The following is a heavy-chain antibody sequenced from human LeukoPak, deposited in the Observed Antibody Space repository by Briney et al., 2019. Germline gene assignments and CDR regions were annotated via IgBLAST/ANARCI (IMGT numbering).Heavy chain of an antibody. CDR3: AKGGMSYSYGHKGGFDY. Sequence: PGGSLRLSCAASGFTFSSYAMSWVRQAPGKGLEWVAVISYDGSNKYYADSVKGRFTISRDNSKNTLYLQMNSLRAEDTAVYYCAKGGMSYSYGHKGGFDYWGQGTLVTVSS. J-gene: IGHJ4*02. CDR1: GFTFSSYA. CDR2: ISYDGSNK. D-gene: IGHD5-18*01. V-gene: IGHV3-30*18.